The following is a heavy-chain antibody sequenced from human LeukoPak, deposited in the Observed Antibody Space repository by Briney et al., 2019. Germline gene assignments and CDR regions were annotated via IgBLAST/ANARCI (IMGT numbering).Heavy chain of an antibody. CDR2: IYSGGST. J-gene: IGHJ4*02. D-gene: IGHD6-13*01. CDR3: ARDHIAAAGTVDY. CDR1: GFTVSSNY. Sequence: GGSLRLSCAASGFTVSSNYMSWVRQAPGKGLEWVSVIYSGGSTYYADSVKGRFTISRGNSKNTLYLQMNSLRAEDTAVYYCARDHIAAAGTVDYWGQGTLVTVSS. V-gene: IGHV3-66*01.